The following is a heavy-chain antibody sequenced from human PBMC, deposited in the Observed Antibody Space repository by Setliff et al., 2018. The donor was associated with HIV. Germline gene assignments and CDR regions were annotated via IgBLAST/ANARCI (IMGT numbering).Heavy chain of an antibody. D-gene: IGHD3-3*01. CDR2: ISWNSDIM. V-gene: IGHV3-9*01. CDR1: GFIFSNYA. CDR3: VRDGSGIGRNLFYMDV. J-gene: IGHJ6*03. Sequence: PGGSLRLSCEGSGFIFSNYAMHWVRLGPGKGLEWVSTISWNSDIMDYADSVKGRFVISRDNVEKSLHLQMNSLTTEDTALYYCVRDGSGIGRNLFYMDVWGKGTTVTVSS.